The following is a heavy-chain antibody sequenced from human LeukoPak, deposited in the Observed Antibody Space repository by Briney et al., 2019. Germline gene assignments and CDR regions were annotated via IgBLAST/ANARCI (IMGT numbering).Heavy chain of an antibody. V-gene: IGHV4-34*01. J-gene: IGHJ6*03. CDR1: GGSFSGYY. Sequence: SETLSLTCAVYGGSFSGYYWSWIRQPPGKGLEWIGEINHSGSTNYNPSLKSRVTISVDTSKNQFSLKLSSVTAADTAVYYCARDSLRYCSSTSCYYEAFTGYYYMDVWGKGTTVTVSS. CDR3: ARDSLRYCSSTSCYYEAFTGYYYMDV. D-gene: IGHD2-2*01. CDR2: INHSGST.